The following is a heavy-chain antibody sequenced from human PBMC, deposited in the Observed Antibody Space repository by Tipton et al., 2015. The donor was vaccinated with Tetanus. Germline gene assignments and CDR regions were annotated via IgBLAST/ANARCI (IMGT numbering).Heavy chain of an antibody. D-gene: IGHD7-27*01. CDR2: IYYSGST. Sequence: TLSLTCTVSGGSISSYYWSWIRQPPGKGLEWIGYIYYSGSTNYNPFLKSRVTISVDTSKNQFSLKLSSVTAADTAVYYCARDGWGLTNWFDPWGQGTLVTVSS. CDR1: GGSISSYY. J-gene: IGHJ5*02. V-gene: IGHV4-59*12. CDR3: ARDGWGLTNWFDP.